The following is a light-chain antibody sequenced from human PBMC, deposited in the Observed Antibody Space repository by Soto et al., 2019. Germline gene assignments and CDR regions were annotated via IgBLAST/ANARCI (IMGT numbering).Light chain of an antibody. V-gene: IGLV1-40*01. J-gene: IGLJ1*01. Sequence: QSVVTQQPSVSRAPGQRVTISCTGSSSNIGAGYDVHWYQQLPGTAPKLLIYGNSNRPSGVPDRFSGSKSGTSASLAITGLQAEDEADYYCQSYDSSLSGYVFGTGTKVT. CDR2: GNS. CDR3: QSYDSSLSGYV. CDR1: SSNIGAGYD.